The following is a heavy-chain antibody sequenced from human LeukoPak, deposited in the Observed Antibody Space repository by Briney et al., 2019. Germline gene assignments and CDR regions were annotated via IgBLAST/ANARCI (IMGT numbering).Heavy chain of an antibody. D-gene: IGHD2-2*03. CDR3: ARTKSLDRYYYYGMDV. Sequence: ASVKVSCKASGYTFTSYDINWVRQATGQGLEWMGWMNPNSGNTGYAQKFQGRVTMTRNTSISTAYMELSSLRSEDTAVYYCARTKSLDRYYYYGMDVWGQGTTVTVSS. CDR2: MNPNSGNT. V-gene: IGHV1-8*01. CDR1: GYTFTSYD. J-gene: IGHJ6*02.